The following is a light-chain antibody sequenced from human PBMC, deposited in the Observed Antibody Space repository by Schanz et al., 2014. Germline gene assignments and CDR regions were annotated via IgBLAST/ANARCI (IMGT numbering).Light chain of an antibody. CDR3: QHYDSSSLFT. CDR1: QSVSSSY. J-gene: IGKJ5*01. Sequence: EIVLTQSPGTLSFSPGERATLSCRASQSVSSSYLAWYQQRPGQTPRLLIYGASSRATGIPDRFSGSGSGSDFTLTISSLQSEDFAVYYCQHYDSSSLFTFGRGTRLEI. CDR2: GAS. V-gene: IGKV3-20*01.